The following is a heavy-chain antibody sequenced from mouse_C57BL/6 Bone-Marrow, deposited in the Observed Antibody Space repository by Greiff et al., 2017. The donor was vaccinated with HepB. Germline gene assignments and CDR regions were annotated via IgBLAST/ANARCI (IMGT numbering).Heavy chain of an antibody. V-gene: IGHV1-22*01. CDR2: INPNNGGT. CDR3: GRSYYGSSYENAMDY. Sequence: VQLQQSGPELVKPGASVKMSCKASGYTFTDYNMHWVKQSHGKSLEWIGYINPNNGGTSYNQKFKGKATLTVNKSSSTAYMELRSLTSEDSAVYYCGRSYYGSSYENAMDYWGQGTSVTVSS. J-gene: IGHJ4*01. CDR1: GYTFTDYN. D-gene: IGHD1-1*01.